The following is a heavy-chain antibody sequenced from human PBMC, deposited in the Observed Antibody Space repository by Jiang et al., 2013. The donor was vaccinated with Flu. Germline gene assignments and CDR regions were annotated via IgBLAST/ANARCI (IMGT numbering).Heavy chain of an antibody. CDR3: AHSVLYYYDSSGYYSPFFFDY. V-gene: IGHV2-5*01. CDR1: GFSLSTSGVG. Sequence: QTLTLTCTFSGFSLSTSGVGVGWIRQPPGKALEWLALIYWNDDKRYSPSLKSRLTITKDTSKNQVVLTMTNMDPVDTATYYCAHSVLYYYDSSGYYSPFFFDYWGQGTLVTVSS. D-gene: IGHD3-22*01. J-gene: IGHJ4*02. CDR2: IYWNDDK.